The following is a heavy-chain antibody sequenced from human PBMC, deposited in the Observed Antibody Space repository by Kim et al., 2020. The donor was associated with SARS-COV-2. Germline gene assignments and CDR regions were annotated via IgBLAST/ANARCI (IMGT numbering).Heavy chain of an antibody. CDR1: GFTFSSYA. CDR3: ARGVVVVVAAGGGMDV. Sequence: GGSLRLSCAASGFTFSSYAMHWVRQAPGKGLEWVAVISYDGSNKYYADSVKGRFTISRDNSKNTLYLQMNSLRAEDTAVYYCARGVVVVVAAGGGMDVWGQGTTVTVSS. V-gene: IGHV3-30*04. D-gene: IGHD2-15*01. CDR2: ISYDGSNK. J-gene: IGHJ6*02.